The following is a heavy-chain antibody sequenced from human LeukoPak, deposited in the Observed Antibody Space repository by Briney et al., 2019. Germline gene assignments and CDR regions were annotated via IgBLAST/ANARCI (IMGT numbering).Heavy chain of an antibody. J-gene: IGHJ4*02. CDR3: AKDPAAGYGDYVMQAITRFDY. Sequence: GGSLRLSCAASGFSFSSYTMNWVRQAPGKGLEWVSSISSSSSYIYYADSVKGRFTISRDNSKNTLYLQMNSLRAEDTAVYYCAKDPAAGYGDYVMQAITRFDYWGQGTLVTVSS. V-gene: IGHV3-21*04. CDR2: ISSSSSYI. CDR1: GFSFSSYT. D-gene: IGHD4-17*01.